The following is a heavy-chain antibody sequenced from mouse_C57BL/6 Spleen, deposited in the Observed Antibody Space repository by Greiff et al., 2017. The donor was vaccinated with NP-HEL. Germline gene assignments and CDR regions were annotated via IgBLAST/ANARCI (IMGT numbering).Heavy chain of an antibody. CDR1: GFSLTSYG. V-gene: IGHV2-5*01. Sequence: VQLQQSGPGLVQPSQSLSITCTVSGFSLTSYGVHWVRQSPGKGLEWLGVLWRGGSTDYNAAFMSRLSITKDHSKGQVFCKMNSLQADDTSIYYWAKNGVLEVGFAYWGQGTLVTVSA. D-gene: IGHD2-14*01. CDR2: LWRGGST. J-gene: IGHJ3*01. CDR3: AKNGVLEVGFAY.